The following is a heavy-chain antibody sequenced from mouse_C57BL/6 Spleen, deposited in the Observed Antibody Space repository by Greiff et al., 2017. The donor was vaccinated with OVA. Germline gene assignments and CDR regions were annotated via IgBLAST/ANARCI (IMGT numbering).Heavy chain of an antibody. J-gene: IGHJ2*01. Sequence: QVQLQQPGAELVRPGSSVKLSCKASGYTFTSYWMHWVKQRPIQGLEWIGNIDPSDSETPYNQKFKDKATLTVDKSSSTAYMQLSSLTSEDSAVYYCARWGTPYWGQGTTLTVSS. CDR1: GYTFTSYW. V-gene: IGHV1-52*01. CDR3: ARWGTPY. CDR2: IDPSDSET.